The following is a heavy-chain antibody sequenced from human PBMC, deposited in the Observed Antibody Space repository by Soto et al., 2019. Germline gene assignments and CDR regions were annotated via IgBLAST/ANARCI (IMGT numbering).Heavy chain of an antibody. Sequence: GGSLRLSCAASGFTFSRSAMHWVRQASGKGLEWVGRIRSKANSYATAYAASVKGRFSISRDDSKNTAYLQMNSLKTEDTAVYYCTRLPYDILTGTVTNPCSPVYRCPGILLTVST. D-gene: IGHD3-9*01. V-gene: IGHV3-73*01. CDR1: GFTFSRSA. CDR2: IRSKANSYAT. J-gene: IGHJ4*02. CDR3: TRLPYDILTGTVTNPCSPVY.